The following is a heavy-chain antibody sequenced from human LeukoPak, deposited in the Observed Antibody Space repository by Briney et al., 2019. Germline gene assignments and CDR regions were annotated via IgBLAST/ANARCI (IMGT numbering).Heavy chain of an antibody. CDR3: AGSRGLWFGESPDYFEY. Sequence: SETLSLTCTVSGDSISSVNYYWSWIRQPAGKGLEWIGRIYTSGNTNYNPSLKSRITISVDTSKNQFSLKLRSVTAADTAVYYCAGSRGLWFGESPDYFEYWGRGTLVTVSS. CDR1: GDSISSVNYY. V-gene: IGHV4-61*02. J-gene: IGHJ4*02. D-gene: IGHD3-10*01. CDR2: IYTSGNT.